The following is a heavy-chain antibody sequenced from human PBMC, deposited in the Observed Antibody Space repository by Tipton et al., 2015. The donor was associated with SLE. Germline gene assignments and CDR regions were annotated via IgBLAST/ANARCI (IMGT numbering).Heavy chain of an antibody. J-gene: IGHJ1*01. D-gene: IGHD2-2*02. CDR1: GGSFSGYY. V-gene: IGHV4-31*11. CDR2: IYYSGST. Sequence: TLSLTCAVYGGSFSGYYWSWIRQHPGKGLEWIGYIYYSGSTYYNPSLKSRVTISVDTSKNQFSLKLSSVTAADTAVYYCTVVVPAAIGHFQHWGQGTLVTVSS. CDR3: TVVVPAAIGHFQH.